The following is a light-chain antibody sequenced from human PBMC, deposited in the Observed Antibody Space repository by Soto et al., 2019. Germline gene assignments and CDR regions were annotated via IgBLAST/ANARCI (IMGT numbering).Light chain of an antibody. CDR1: QSISSY. J-gene: IGKJ4*01. Sequence: EVVLTQSPDTLSLPPGERDTLSCRASQSISSYLAWYQQKPGQAPRLLIYDASNRATGIPARFSGGGSGTGFTLTISSLEPEDFAVYYCQQRSNWPLTFGGGTKVDIK. CDR3: QQRSNWPLT. CDR2: DAS. V-gene: IGKV3-11*01.